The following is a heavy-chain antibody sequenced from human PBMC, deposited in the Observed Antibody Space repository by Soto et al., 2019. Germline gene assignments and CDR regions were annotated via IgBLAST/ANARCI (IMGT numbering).Heavy chain of an antibody. CDR3: ARGIWLQLGPDY. CDR1: GFTFSSYG. V-gene: IGHV3-33*01. D-gene: IGHD2-21*01. CDR2: IWYDGSNK. J-gene: IGHJ4*02. Sequence: GESLRLSCAASGFTFSSYGMHWVRQAPGKGLEWVAVIWYDGSNKNYADSVKGRFIISRDNTRSTLFLEMNSLRAEDTAMYYCARGIWLQLGPDYWGQGTRVTVPQ.